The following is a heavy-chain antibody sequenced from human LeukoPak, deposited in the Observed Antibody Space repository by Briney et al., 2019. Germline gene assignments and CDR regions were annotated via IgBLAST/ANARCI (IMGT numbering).Heavy chain of an antibody. V-gene: IGHV4-61*02. CDR2: IYGSGAT. CDR1: GGSISSGSYY. Sequence: SQTLSLTCTVSGGSISSGSYYWSWIRQPAGRGLEWIGRIYGSGATHYNPSLKSRITMSVDTSKNQFSLTLTSVTAADTAVYYCARESIHDYPDGSSYFYYMDVWGKGTTVTVSS. D-gene: IGHD2-15*01. CDR3: ARESIHDYPDGSSYFYYMDV. J-gene: IGHJ6*03.